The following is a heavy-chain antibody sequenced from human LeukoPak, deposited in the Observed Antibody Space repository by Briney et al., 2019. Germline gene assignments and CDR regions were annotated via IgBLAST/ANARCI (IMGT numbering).Heavy chain of an antibody. CDR2: ISSSGSTI. Sequence: GGSLRLSCAASGFTFSSYEINWVRGAPGKGLVWVSYISSSGSTIYYAESVKGQFTISRDNAKNSLYLQMNSLRAEDTAVYYCARGWRTYCSGGSCQRYYYYYYYMDVWGKGTTVTVSS. CDR3: ARGWRTYCSGGSCQRYYYYYYYMDV. D-gene: IGHD2-15*01. V-gene: IGHV3-48*03. J-gene: IGHJ6*03. CDR1: GFTFSSYE.